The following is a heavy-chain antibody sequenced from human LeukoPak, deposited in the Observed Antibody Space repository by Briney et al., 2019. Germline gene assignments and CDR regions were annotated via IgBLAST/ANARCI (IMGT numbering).Heavy chain of an antibody. CDR2: INPNSGGT. Sequence: ASVKVSCKASGYTFTGYYINWVRQAPGQGLEWMGWINPNSGGTKYAQKFQGRVTLTRDTSISTAYMELSRLRCDDTAVYYCARSYDFWSGPPFDPWGQETLVTVSS. CDR1: GYTFTGYY. J-gene: IGHJ5*02. V-gene: IGHV1-2*02. CDR3: ARSYDFWSGPPFDP. D-gene: IGHD3-3*01.